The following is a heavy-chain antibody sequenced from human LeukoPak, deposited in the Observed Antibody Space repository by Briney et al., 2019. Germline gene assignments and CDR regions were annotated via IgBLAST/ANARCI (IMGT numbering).Heavy chain of an antibody. CDR2: IIPIFGTA. V-gene: IGHV1-69*13. Sequence: SVKVSCKASGGTFSSYAISWVRQAPGQGLEWMGGIIPIFGTANYAQKFQGRVTITADESTSTAYMELSSLRSDDTAVYYCARGMKGEYCSSTSCYLSGVDYWGQGTLVTVSS. J-gene: IGHJ4*02. CDR1: GGTFSSYA. D-gene: IGHD2-2*01. CDR3: ARGMKGEYCSSTSCYLSGVDY.